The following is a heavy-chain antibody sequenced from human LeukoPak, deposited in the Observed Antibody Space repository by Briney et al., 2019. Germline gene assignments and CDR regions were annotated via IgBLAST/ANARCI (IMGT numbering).Heavy chain of an antibody. CDR2: IYTSGST. CDR3: ARLVAARHYYYYYMDV. Sequence: SETLSPTCTVSGGSISSYYGSWIRQPAGKGLEWIGRIYTSGSTNYNPSLKSRVTMSVDTSKNQFSLKLSSVTAADTAVYYCARLVAARHYYYYYMDVWGKGTTVTVSS. D-gene: IGHD6-6*01. V-gene: IGHV4-4*07. CDR1: GGSISSYY. J-gene: IGHJ6*03.